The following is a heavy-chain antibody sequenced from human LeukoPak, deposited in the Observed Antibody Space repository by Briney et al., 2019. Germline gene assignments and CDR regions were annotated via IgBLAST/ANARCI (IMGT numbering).Heavy chain of an antibody. CDR3: ARPNSTSWYAPLDY. Sequence: PSETLSLTCTVSGGSISSYYWSWIWQPPGKGLEWIGYIYTSDITKYNPSLKSRVTISVDTSKNQFSLKLTSVTAADTAVYYCARPNSTSWYAPLDYWGQGTLVAVSS. V-gene: IGHV4-4*09. CDR1: GGSISSYY. J-gene: IGHJ4*02. CDR2: IYTSDIT. D-gene: IGHD6-13*01.